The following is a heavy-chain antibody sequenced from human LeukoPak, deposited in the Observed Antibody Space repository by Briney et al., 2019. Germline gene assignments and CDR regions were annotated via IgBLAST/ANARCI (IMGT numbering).Heavy chain of an antibody. V-gene: IGHV4-59*01. CDR3: ARDSTTGPFDY. CDR1: GGSISSYY. Sequence: PSETLSLTCTVSGGSISSYYWSWIRQPPGKGLEWIGYIYYSGSTNYNPSLKSRVTISVDTSKNQFSLKLSSVTAADTAVYYCARDSTTGPFDYWGQGTLVTVSS. D-gene: IGHD1-1*01. CDR2: IYYSGST. J-gene: IGHJ4*02.